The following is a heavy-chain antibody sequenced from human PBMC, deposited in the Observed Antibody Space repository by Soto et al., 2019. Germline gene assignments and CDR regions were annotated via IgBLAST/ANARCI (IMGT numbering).Heavy chain of an antibody. D-gene: IGHD1-1*01. J-gene: IGHJ6*03. CDR1: GFTVSSNY. CDR2: IYSGGST. V-gene: IGHV3-66*01. CDR3: ARDRKGWNEIGYYYYYMDV. Sequence: GGSLRLSCAASGFTVSSNYMSWVRQAPGKGLEWVSVIYSGGSTYYADSVKGRFTISRDNSKNTLYLQMNSLRAEDTAVYYCARDRKGWNEIGYYYYYMDVWGKGTTVTVSS.